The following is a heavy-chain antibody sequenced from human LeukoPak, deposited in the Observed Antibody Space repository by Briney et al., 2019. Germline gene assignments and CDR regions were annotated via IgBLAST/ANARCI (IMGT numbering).Heavy chain of an antibody. D-gene: IGHD2-2*01. CDR2: ISGSGGTI. Sequence: GGSLRLSCAASGFTFSSYAMSWVRQAPGKGLEWVSAISGSGGTIYYADSVKGRFTISRDNAKNSLYLQMNSLRAEDTAVYYCAREGYCSSTSCYGRYYYYGMDVWGQGTTVTVSS. CDR1: GFTFSSYA. CDR3: AREGYCSSTSCYGRYYYYGMDV. V-gene: IGHV3-23*01. J-gene: IGHJ6*02.